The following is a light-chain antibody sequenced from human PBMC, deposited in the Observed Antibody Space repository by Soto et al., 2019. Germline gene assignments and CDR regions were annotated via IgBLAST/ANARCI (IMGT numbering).Light chain of an antibody. J-gene: IGKJ1*01. V-gene: IGKV3-20*01. CDR3: QQYGSSPWT. CDR2: GAS. Sequence: IVMTQSPATLSVSPGERATLSCRASQSVSTKVVWYQQKPGQAPRLLIYGASTRATGIPDRFSGSGSGTDFTLTISRLEPEDFAVYYCQQYGSSPWTFGQGTKVDIK. CDR1: QSVSTK.